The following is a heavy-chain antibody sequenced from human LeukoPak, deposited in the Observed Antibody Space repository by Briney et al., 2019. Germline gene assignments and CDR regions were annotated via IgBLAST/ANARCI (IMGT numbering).Heavy chain of an antibody. V-gene: IGHV4-59*01. J-gene: IGHJ4*02. D-gene: IGHD3-9*01. CDR3: ARDPGILTGSPLDY. CDR1: GGSINNYY. CDR2: IHYSGSP. Sequence: PSETLSLTCTVSGGSINNYYWSWIRQPPGKGLEYIGYIHYSGSPNYSPSLKSRVTMSVDTSKNQFSLKLRSVTAADTAVYYCARDPGILTGSPLDYWGQGTLVTVSS.